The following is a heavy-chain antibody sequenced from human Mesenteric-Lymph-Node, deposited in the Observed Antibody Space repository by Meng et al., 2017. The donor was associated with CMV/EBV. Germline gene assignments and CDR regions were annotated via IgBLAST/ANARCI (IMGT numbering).Heavy chain of an antibody. CDR1: GFTFSNAW. D-gene: IGHD3-10*01. CDR2: IFYSGST. V-gene: IGHV4-59*12. J-gene: IGHJ4*02. Sequence: GSLRLSCAASGFTFSNAWMSWVRQAPGKGLEWIGYIFYSGSTNYNPSLKSRVTISVDTSKNQFSLKLSSVTAADTAVYYCARFQFSPGFLDYWGQGTLVTVSS. CDR3: ARFQFSPGFLDY.